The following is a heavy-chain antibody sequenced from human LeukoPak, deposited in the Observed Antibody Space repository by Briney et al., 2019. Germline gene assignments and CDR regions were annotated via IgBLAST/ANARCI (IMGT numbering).Heavy chain of an antibody. CDR3: AREAYDSSGHRYFQH. CDR2: ISFSGST. V-gene: IGHV4-31*03. D-gene: IGHD3-22*01. J-gene: IGHJ1*01. Sequence: SETLSLTCTVSGGSMSGGGYFWSWIRHHPGKGLEWIGYISFSGSTYYSPSLESRVTISVDTSKKEFSLRLSSVTAADTAVYFCAREAYDSSGHRYFQHWGQGTLVTVSS. CDR1: GGSMSGGGYF.